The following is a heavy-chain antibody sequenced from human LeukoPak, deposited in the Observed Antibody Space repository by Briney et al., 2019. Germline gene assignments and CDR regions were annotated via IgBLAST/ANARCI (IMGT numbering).Heavy chain of an antibody. V-gene: IGHV3-33*01. D-gene: IGHD5-18*01. J-gene: IGHJ1*01. Sequence: AGGSLRLSCAASGFTFSSYGMHWVRQAPGKGLEWVAVIWYDGSNKYYADSVKGRFTISRDNSKNTLYLQMNSLRAEDTAVYYCARAQFTAMPPHGVMVSEYFQHWGQGTLVTVSS. CDR2: IWYDGSNK. CDR1: GFTFSSYG. CDR3: ARAQFTAMPPHGVMVSEYFQH.